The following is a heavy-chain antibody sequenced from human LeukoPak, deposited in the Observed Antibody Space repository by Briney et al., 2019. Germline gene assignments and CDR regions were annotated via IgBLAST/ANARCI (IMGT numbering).Heavy chain of an antibody. CDR3: ARVGTWELQRVFDY. D-gene: IGHD1-26*01. J-gene: IGHJ4*02. Sequence: GGSLRLSCAPSGFTFSDYWMTWVRQVPGKGLEWVANINRGGNEVHYVDSVKGRFTISRDNAKNSPYLQLDSLRVEDTAVYYCARVGTWELQRVFDYWGQGTLVTVSS. V-gene: IGHV3-7*01. CDR1: GFTFSDYW. CDR2: INRGGNEV.